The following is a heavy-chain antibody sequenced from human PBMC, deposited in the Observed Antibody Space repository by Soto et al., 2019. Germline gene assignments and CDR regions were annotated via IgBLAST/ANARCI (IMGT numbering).Heavy chain of an antibody. D-gene: IGHD5-12*01. Sequence: PSETLSLTCTVSGGSISSYYWSWIRQPPGKGLEWIGYIYYSGSTNYNPSLKSRVTISVDTSKNQFSLKLSSVTAADTAVYYCARVGSRLPLFDYWGQGTLVTVSS. J-gene: IGHJ4*02. CDR1: GGSISSYY. CDR2: IYYSGST. V-gene: IGHV4-59*01. CDR3: ARVGSRLPLFDY.